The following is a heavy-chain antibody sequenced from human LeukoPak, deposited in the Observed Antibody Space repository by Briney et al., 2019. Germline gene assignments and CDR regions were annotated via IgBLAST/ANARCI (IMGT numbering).Heavy chain of an antibody. J-gene: IGHJ3*02. D-gene: IGHD3-3*01. CDR1: GGSISSYY. V-gene: IGHV4-4*07. CDR2: IYTSGST. CDR3: ARARTIFGVVIPEDDAFDI. Sequence: NPSETLSLTCTVSGGSISSYYWSWIRQPAGKGLEWIGRIYTSGSTNYNPSPKSRVTMSVDTSKNQFSLKLSSVTAADTAVYYCARARTIFGVVIPEDDAFDIWGQGTMVTVSS.